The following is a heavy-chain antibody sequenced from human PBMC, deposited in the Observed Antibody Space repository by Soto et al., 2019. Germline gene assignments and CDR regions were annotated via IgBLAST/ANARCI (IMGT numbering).Heavy chain of an antibody. CDR2: IIPIFGTA. J-gene: IGHJ5*02. CDR1: GGTFSSYA. V-gene: IGHV1-69*06. D-gene: IGHD2-15*01. Sequence: QVQLVQSGAEVKKPGSSVKVSCKASGGTFSSYAISWVRQAPGQGLEWMGGIIPIFGTANYAQKFQGRVTMTRNTSISTAYMELSSLRSEDTAVYYCARGLRYCSGGSCYYWFDPWGQGTLVTVSS. CDR3: ARGLRYCSGGSCYYWFDP.